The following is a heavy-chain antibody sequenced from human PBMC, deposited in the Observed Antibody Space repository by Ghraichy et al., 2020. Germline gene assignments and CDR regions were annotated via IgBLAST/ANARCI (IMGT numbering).Heavy chain of an antibody. Sequence: SETLSLTCAVYGGSFSGYYWSWIRQPPGKGLEWIGEINHSGSTNYNPSLKSRVTISVDTSKNQFSLKLSSVTAADTAVYYCARGPRIYRYSYGYFGYWGQGTLVTVSS. CDR1: GGSFSGYY. V-gene: IGHV4-34*01. CDR2: INHSGST. CDR3: ARGPRIYRYSYGYFGY. J-gene: IGHJ4*02. D-gene: IGHD5-18*01.